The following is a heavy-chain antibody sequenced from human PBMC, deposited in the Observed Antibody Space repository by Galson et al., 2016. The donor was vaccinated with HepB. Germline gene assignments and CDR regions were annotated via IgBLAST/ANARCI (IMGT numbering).Heavy chain of an antibody. D-gene: IGHD3-10*01. CDR1: GFTFSSYW. Sequence: SLRLSCAASGFTFSSYWMSWVRQAPGKGLEWVAVIWYDGSKQYYADSVKGRFTISRDYSGNTLYMQMNSLRVEDTAVYYCAKVPSMVRGFWGQGTMVTVSS. CDR3: AKVPSMVRGF. J-gene: IGHJ3*01. CDR2: IWYDGSKQ. V-gene: IGHV3-33*06.